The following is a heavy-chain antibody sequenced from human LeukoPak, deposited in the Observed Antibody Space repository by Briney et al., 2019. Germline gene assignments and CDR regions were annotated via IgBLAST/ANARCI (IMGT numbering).Heavy chain of an antibody. CDR2: ISGSGGST. J-gene: IGHJ3*02. CDR3: AKVKYPTYYYDSSGYWYPNDAFDI. CDR1: GFTFSDYY. Sequence: PGGSLRLSCAASGFTFSDYYMSWIRQAPGKGLEWVSAISGSGGSTYYADSVKGRFTISRDNSKNTLYLQMNSLRAEDTAVYYCAKVKYPTYYYDSSGYWYPNDAFDIWGQGTMVTVSS. D-gene: IGHD3-22*01. V-gene: IGHV3-23*01.